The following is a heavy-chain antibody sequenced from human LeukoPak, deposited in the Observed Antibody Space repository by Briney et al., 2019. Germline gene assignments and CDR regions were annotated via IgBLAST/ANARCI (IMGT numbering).Heavy chain of an antibody. CDR1: GYTFTGYY. D-gene: IGHD3-9*01. CDR3: AGSIRYFDWLFAFDI. V-gene: IGHV1-2*02. J-gene: IGHJ3*02. Sequence: AASVKVSCKASGYTFTGYYLHWVRQAPGQGLEWMGWINPNSGGINYAQKFQGSVTMTRDTSISTAYMELSRLRFDDTAVYYCAGSIRYFDWLFAFDIWGQGTMVTVSS. CDR2: INPNSGGI.